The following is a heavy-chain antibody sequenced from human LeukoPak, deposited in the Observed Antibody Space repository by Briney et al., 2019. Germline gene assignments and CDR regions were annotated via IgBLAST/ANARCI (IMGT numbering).Heavy chain of an antibody. CDR2: IAYDGSRA. Sequence: GGSLRLSCAGSGFTSGGYGMHWFRQTPGKGLEWVAVIAYDGSRAFYADSVKGRFTISRDNYKNTMSVQMDDLRAEDTAVYYCTRYNNDHFYYWGQGTLVTVSS. V-gene: IGHV3-33*01. J-gene: IGHJ4*02. CDR1: GFTSGGYG. D-gene: IGHD1-14*01. CDR3: TRYNNDHFYY.